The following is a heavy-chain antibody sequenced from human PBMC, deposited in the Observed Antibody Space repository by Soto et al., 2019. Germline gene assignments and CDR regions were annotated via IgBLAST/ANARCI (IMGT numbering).Heavy chain of an antibody. Sequence: GASVKVSCKASGYTFTSYAMHWVRQAPGQRLEWMGWINAGNGNTKYSQKFQGRVTITRDTSASTAYMELSSLRSEDTAVYYCARDKDDSSGYYDNFDSWGQGTLVTVSS. J-gene: IGHJ4*02. CDR1: GYTFTSYA. CDR3: ARDKDDSSGYYDNFDS. V-gene: IGHV1-3*01. CDR2: INAGNGNT. D-gene: IGHD3-22*01.